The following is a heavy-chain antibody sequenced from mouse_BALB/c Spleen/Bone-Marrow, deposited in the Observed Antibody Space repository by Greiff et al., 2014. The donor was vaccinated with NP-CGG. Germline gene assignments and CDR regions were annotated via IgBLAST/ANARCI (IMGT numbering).Heavy chain of an antibody. CDR2: IWAGETT. CDR3: ARSNWDGAMDY. V-gene: IGHV2-9*02. CDR1: GFSLTSYG. Sequence: VKLQESGPGLVAPSQGLSITCTVSGFSLTSYGVHWARQPPGKGLEWLGAIWAGETTNYNSALMSRLSISKDNSKSQVFLKMNSLQTDDTAMYYCARSNWDGAMDYWGQGTSVTVSS. D-gene: IGHD4-1*02. J-gene: IGHJ4*01.